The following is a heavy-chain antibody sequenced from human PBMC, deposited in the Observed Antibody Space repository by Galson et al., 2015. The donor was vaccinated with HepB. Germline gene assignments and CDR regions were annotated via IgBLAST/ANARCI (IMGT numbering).Heavy chain of an antibody. D-gene: IGHD3-10*01. Sequence: PVKVSCKASGYNFITQPITWMRQAPGRGLEWMGWISVYSGYTNSAQHLQGRMTLTTDTPTSTAYMVLRSLRSDDTAVYYCARGSGGSGTFDYWGQGTLVTVSS. V-gene: IGHV1-18*01. CDR2: ISVYSGYT. J-gene: IGHJ4*02. CDR3: ARGSGGSGTFDY. CDR1: GYNFITQP.